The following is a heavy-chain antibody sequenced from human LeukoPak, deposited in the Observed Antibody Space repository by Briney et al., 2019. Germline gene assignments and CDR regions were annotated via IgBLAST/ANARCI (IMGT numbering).Heavy chain of an antibody. V-gene: IGHV1-18*01. D-gene: IGHD1-7*01. CDR2: ISSYNGNT. Sequence: GASVKVSCKASGYTFTNYGISWVRQAPGQGLEWMGWISSYNGNTNYAQKLQGRVTMTTDTSTSTVYMELRSLRSDDTAVYYCARDMALWVELPVIHDAFDIWGQGTMVTVSS. CDR3: ARDMALWVELPVIHDAFDI. J-gene: IGHJ3*02. CDR1: GYTFTNYG.